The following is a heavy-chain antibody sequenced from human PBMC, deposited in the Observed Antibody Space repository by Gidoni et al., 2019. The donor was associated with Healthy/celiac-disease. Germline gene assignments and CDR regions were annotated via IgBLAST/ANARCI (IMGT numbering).Heavy chain of an antibody. CDR3: ARDFMADGQAGFDP. Sequence: QVQLVQSGAEVKKPGASVKVSCKASGYTFTGYYMHWGRQAPGQGLEWMGWINPNSCGTNYARKFQGRVTMTRNTSISTAYMELSRLRSDDTAVYYCARDFMADGQAGFDPWGQGTLVTVSS. CDR2: INPNSCGT. V-gene: IGHV1-2*02. CDR1: GYTFTGYY. J-gene: IGHJ5*02.